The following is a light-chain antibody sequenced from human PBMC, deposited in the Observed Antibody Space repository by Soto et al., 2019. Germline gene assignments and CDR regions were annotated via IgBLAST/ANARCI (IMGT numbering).Light chain of an antibody. J-gene: IGKJ2*01. CDR2: GTS. CDR3: QQYGNSPT. CDR1: QSVSSSS. Sequence: EIVVRQSPGTLSLSPGERATVSCRASQSVSSSSLAWYQQKPGQGPRLLVYGTSRRATGIPDRFSGSGSGTDFTLTISRLEPEDSAVYYCQQYGNSPTFGQGTKLQIK. V-gene: IGKV3-20*01.